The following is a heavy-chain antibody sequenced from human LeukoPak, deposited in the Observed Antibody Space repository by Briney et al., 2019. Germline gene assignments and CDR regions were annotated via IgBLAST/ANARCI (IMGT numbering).Heavy chain of an antibody. D-gene: IGHD5-24*01. CDR2: IYYSGST. V-gene: IGHV4-59*01. Sequence: SETLSLTCTVSGGSISSYHWSWVRQPPGKGLEWIGYIYYSGSTNYNPSLKSRVTISVDTSKNQFSLKLSSVTAADTAVYYCVRGREWLQSLFDYWGQGTLVTVSS. CDR3: VRGREWLQSLFDY. CDR1: GGSISSYH. J-gene: IGHJ4*02.